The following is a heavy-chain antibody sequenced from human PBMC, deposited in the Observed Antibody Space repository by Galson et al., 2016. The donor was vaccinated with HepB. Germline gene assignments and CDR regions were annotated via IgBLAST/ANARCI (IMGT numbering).Heavy chain of an antibody. CDR1: GGSISSENSY. J-gene: IGHJ2*01. CDR2: IYYTGRT. V-gene: IGHV4-31*03. Sequence: TLSLTCTVSGGSISSENSYWSWIRQYPGKGLEWFGFIYYTGRTYYNPSLKSRVTMSVDTSQNQFSLSLSSVTAADTAVYYCARPPEGDRRYFDLWGRGTLVTVSS. CDR3: ARPPEGDRRYFDL. D-gene: IGHD3-16*01.